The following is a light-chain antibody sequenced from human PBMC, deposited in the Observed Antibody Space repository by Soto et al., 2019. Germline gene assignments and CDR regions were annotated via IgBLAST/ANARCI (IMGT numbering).Light chain of an antibody. Sequence: DIQMTQSPPSLFASVGARVTMTCQASQDFTTLLNWYQQKPGKAPNLLIYDTSSLETGVPSSFSGSGSGTDFTFTITSLLSEDIATYYCQQYDNLPTFTFGPGTKVDIK. CDR1: QDFTTL. V-gene: IGKV1-33*01. CDR2: DTS. CDR3: QQYDNLPTFT. J-gene: IGKJ3*01.